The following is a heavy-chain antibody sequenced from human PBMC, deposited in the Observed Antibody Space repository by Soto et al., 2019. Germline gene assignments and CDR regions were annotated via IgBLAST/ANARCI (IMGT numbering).Heavy chain of an antibody. J-gene: IGHJ4*02. CDR1: GYTFTGYY. V-gene: IGHV1-2*04. CDR2: INPNSGGT. Sequence: ASVKVSCKASGYTFTGYYMHWVRQAPGQGLEWMGWINPNSGGTNYAQKFQGWVTMTRDTSISTAYMELSRLRSDDTAVYYCARDKGRYDILTGYYFSWFDYWGQGTLVTVSS. CDR3: ARDKGRYDILTGYYFSWFDY. D-gene: IGHD3-9*01.